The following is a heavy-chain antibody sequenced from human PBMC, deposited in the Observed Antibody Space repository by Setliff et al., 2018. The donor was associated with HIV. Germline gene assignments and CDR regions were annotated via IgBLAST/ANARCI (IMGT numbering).Heavy chain of an antibody. Sequence: GGSLRLSCAASGFTFRGYAMSWVRQAPGKGLEWLSYISYSGSTIYYADSVKGRFTISRDNAKNSLYLQMNSLRAEDTAVYYCARPLTGYSITHYYYMDVWGKGTTVTVSS. D-gene: IGHD3-9*01. V-gene: IGHV3-11*04. CDR2: ISYSGSTI. J-gene: IGHJ6*03. CDR1: GFTFRGYA. CDR3: ARPLTGYSITHYYYMDV.